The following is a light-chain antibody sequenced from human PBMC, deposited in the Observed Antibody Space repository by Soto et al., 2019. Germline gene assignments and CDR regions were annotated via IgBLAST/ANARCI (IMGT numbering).Light chain of an antibody. CDR1: QTVRRY. J-gene: IGKJ5*01. V-gene: IGKV1-39*01. CDR3: QQTFSTPIT. Sequence: DTQMTQSPSSLSASVGDRVTITCRASQTVRRYLDWYQQKPGTAPTLLIYAASTLESAVPPRFSGAGSETEFTLTINGLQPDDFATYYCQQTFSTPITFGQGTRLE. CDR2: AAS.